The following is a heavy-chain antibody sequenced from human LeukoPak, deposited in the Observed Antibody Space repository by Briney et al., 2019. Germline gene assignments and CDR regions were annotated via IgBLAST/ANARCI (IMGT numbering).Heavy chain of an antibody. V-gene: IGHV5-51*01. CDR1: GYSFDTYW. D-gene: IGHD6-19*01. CDR2: IQPGDSDS. CDR3: ARFQYSSSYPYYYYGMDL. Sequence: RGESLKISCKGSGYSFDTYWLAWVRQTPGKGLEWMGIIQPGDSDSRYSPSFQGQVTFSGDKSISTAYVMWSSLKASDTAMYYCARFQYSSSYPYYYYGMDLWGQGTTVTVSS. J-gene: IGHJ6*02.